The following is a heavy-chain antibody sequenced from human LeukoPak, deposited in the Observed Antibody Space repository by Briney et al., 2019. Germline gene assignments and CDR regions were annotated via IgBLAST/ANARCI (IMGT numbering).Heavy chain of an antibody. CDR3: ARPAGYDFWSGYYTGYYGMDV. CDR2: IYYSGST. J-gene: IGHJ6*02. D-gene: IGHD3-3*01. Sequence: PSETLSLTCTVSGGSISSYYWSWIRQPPGKGLEWIGYIYYSGSTNYNPSLKSRVTISVDTSKNQFSLKLSSVTAADTAVYYCARPAGYDFWSGYYTGYYGMDVWGQGTTVTVSS. CDR1: GGSISSYY. V-gene: IGHV4-59*08.